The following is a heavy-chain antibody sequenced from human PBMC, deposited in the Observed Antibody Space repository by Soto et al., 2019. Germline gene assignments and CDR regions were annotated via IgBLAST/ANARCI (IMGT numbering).Heavy chain of an antibody. J-gene: IGHJ4*02. CDR3: AKEDTSSGSLDY. Sequence: AGGSLRLSCAASGFTFSSYAMSWVRQAPGKGLEWVSGISDSGATTYYADSVRGRFTISRDNSKNTLYLQMKSLRAEDSASYYCAKEDTSSGSLDYWGQGALVTVSS. V-gene: IGHV3-23*01. D-gene: IGHD6-19*01. CDR1: GFTFSSYA. CDR2: ISDSGATT.